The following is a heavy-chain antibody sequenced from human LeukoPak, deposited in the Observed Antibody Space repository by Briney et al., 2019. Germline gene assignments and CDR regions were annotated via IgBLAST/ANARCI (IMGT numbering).Heavy chain of an antibody. Sequence: ASVKVSCKASGYTFTSYGISWVRQAPGQGLEWMGWISAYNGNTNYAQKLQGRVTMTTDTSTSTPYMELRSLRSDDTAVYYCARDGIKSLLFRFDPWGQGTLVTVSS. CDR1: GYTFTSYG. CDR3: ARDGIKSLLFRFDP. CDR2: ISAYNGNT. J-gene: IGHJ5*02. D-gene: IGHD3-10*01. V-gene: IGHV1-18*01.